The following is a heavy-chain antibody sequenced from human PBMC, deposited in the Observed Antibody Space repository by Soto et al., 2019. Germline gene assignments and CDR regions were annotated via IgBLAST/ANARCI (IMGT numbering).Heavy chain of an antibody. CDR2: IIPIFGTA. V-gene: IGHV1-69*13. J-gene: IGHJ5*02. CDR3: ARMVRGANGVWFDP. D-gene: IGHD3-10*01. Sequence: SVKVSCKASGGTFSSYAISWVRQAPGQGLEWMGGIIPIFGTANYAQKFQGRVTITADESTSTAYMELSSLRSEDTAVYYCARMVRGANGVWFDPWGQGTLVTVPQ. CDR1: GGTFSSYA.